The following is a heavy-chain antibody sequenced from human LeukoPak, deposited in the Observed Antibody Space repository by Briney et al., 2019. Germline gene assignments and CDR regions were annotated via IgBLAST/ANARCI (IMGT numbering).Heavy chain of an antibody. Sequence: ASVKVSCKASGYTFTSYYMHWVRQAPGQGLEWMGIINPSGGSTSYAQKFQGRVTMTRDMSTSTVYMELSSLRSEDTAVYYCARERFGYGSGSYSEMGTEQYYFDYWGQGTLVTVSS. CDR2: INPSGGST. J-gene: IGHJ4*02. CDR1: GYTFTSYY. V-gene: IGHV1-46*01. CDR3: ARERFGYGSGSYSEMGTEQYYFDY. D-gene: IGHD3-10*01.